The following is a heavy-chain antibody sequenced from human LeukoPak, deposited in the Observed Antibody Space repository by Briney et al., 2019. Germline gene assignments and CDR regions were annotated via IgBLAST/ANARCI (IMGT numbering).Heavy chain of an antibody. CDR2: IIPIFGTA. D-gene: IGHD3-10*01. V-gene: IGHV1-69*06. Sequence: SVKVSCKASGGTFSSYAISWVRQAPGQGLEWMGGIIPIFGTANYAQKFQGRVTITADKSTSTAYMELSSLRSDDTAVYYCARNVLLWFGESRSIDYWGQGTLVTVSS. J-gene: IGHJ4*02. CDR3: ARNVLLWFGESRSIDY. CDR1: GGTFSSYA.